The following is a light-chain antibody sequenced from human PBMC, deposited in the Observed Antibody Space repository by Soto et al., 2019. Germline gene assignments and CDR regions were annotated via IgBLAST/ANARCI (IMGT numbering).Light chain of an antibody. CDR2: AAS. V-gene: IGKV1-39*01. Sequence: DIQMTPSPSTLSASVGDRVIITCRASQTIANYLNWYQQKPGRAPNLLIYAASSLQSGVPSRFSGSGSGTDFTLTISSLEPEDFAVYYCQQRSNWFLTFGGGTKVDIK. J-gene: IGKJ4*01. CDR1: QTIANY. CDR3: QQRSNWFLT.